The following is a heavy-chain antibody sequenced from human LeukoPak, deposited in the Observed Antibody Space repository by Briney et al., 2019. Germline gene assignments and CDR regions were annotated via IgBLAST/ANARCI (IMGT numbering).Heavy chain of an antibody. CDR2: IWYDGSNK. J-gene: IGHJ4*02. V-gene: IGHV3-30*02. CDR3: AKGLRYSDN. CDR1: GFTFSSYG. D-gene: IGHD3-9*01. Sequence: GGSLRLSCAASGFTFSSYGMHWVRQAPGKGLEWVAVIWYDGSNKYYADSVKGRFTISRDNSMNTLYLQMNSLRAEDTAVYYCAKGLRYSDNWGQGTLVTVSS.